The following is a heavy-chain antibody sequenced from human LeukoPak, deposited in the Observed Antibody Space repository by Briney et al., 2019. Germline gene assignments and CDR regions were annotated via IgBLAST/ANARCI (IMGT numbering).Heavy chain of an antibody. CDR3: ARSASGYDS. J-gene: IGHJ5*02. D-gene: IGHD5-12*01. CDR1: GFPFSGYW. CDR2: IDDDGTGT. V-gene: IGHV3-74*01. Sequence: GGSLRLSCAASGFPFSGYWMHWVRHAPGKGLVWVSRIDDDGTGTAYADSVKGRFTISRDNAKNTLYLQMNSLRVEDTAVYYCARSASGYDSWGQGTLVTVSS.